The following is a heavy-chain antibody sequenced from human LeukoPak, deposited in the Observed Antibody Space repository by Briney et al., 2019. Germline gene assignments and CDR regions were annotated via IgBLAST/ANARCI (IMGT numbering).Heavy chain of an antibody. CDR2: MNPNSGNT. CDR1: VYTFTSYD. D-gene: IGHD6-19*01. V-gene: IGHV1-8*01. CDR3: ARASIAVPCGY. Sequence: GASVKVSCKASVYTFTSYDINWVRQATGQGLEWMGWMNPNSGNTSYAQKFQGRVTMTRNTSISTAYMELSSLRSEDTAVYYCARASIAVPCGYWGQGTLVTVSS. J-gene: IGHJ4*02.